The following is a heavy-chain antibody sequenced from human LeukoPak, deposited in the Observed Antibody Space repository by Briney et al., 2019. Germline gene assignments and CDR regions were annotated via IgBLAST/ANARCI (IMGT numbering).Heavy chain of an antibody. Sequence: SETLSLTCAVSGYSISSGYYWGWIRQPPGKGLEWIGSIYHSGSTYYNPSLKSRVTISVDTSKNQFSLKLSSVTAADTAVYYCARHAYCSSTSCYADYYYYYYMDAWGKGTTVTVSS. CDR3: ARHAYCSSTSCYADYYYYYYMDA. J-gene: IGHJ6*03. D-gene: IGHD2-2*01. CDR1: GYSISSGYY. CDR2: IYHSGST. V-gene: IGHV4-38-2*01.